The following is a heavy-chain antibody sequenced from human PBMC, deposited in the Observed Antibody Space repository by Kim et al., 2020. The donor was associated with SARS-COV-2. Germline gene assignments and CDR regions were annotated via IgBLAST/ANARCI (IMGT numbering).Heavy chain of an antibody. CDR2: NT. D-gene: IGHD6-13*01. CDR3: ARVIAAAKDY. V-gene: IGHV1-18*01. Sequence: NTNDAQKLQGRVTMTTDTSTSTAYMELRSLRADDTAVYYCARVIAAAKDYWGQGTLVTVSS. J-gene: IGHJ4*02.